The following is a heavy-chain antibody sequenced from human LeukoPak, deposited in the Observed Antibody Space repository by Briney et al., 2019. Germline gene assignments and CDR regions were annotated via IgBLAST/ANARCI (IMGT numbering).Heavy chain of an antibody. J-gene: IGHJ6*03. V-gene: IGHV3-20*04. D-gene: IGHD2-8*02. CDR3: ARAVLVDLYHYYMDV. CDR2: INWNGGST. CDR1: GFTFDDYD. Sequence: GGSLRLSCAASGFTFDDYDMNWVRQAPGKGLEWVSAINWNGGSTDYEDSVKGRFTISRDNAKNSLYLQMNSLRAEDTAFYYCARAVLVDLYHYYMDVWGQGTTVTVSS.